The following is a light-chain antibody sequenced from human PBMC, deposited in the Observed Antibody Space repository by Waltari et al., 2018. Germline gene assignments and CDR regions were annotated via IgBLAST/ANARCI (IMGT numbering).Light chain of an antibody. CDR1: QSIGSS. Sequence: EIVMTQSPGTLSVSPGERATLSCRASQSIGSSLVWSQQKPGQGPRLLIYGASTRATDIPARFSGSGSGKDFTLTIHGLQSEDFAFYYCQQYNEWPHTFGQGTRLDI. CDR3: QQYNEWPHT. V-gene: IGKV3-15*01. CDR2: GAS. J-gene: IGKJ2*01.